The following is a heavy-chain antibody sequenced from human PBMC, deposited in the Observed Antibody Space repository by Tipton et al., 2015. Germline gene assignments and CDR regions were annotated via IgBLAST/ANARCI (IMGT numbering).Heavy chain of an antibody. J-gene: IGHJ4*02. Sequence: TLSLTCTVSDGSVSSGSYYWNWIRQPPGKGLEWIGEIHHGGSTNYNPSLKSRVTMSVDTSKNHFSLHLSSVTAADTAVYYCAREVWYYDSSGYDYWGQGTLVTVSS. CDR1: DGSVSSGSYY. CDR2: IHHGGST. CDR3: AREVWYYDSSGYDY. V-gene: IGHV4-61*01. D-gene: IGHD3-22*01.